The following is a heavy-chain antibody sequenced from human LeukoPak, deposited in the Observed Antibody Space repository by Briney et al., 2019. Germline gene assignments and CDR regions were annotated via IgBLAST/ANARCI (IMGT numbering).Heavy chain of an antibody. Sequence: GGSLRLSCAASGLTFDDYAMHWVRQAPGKGLEWVSLISGDGGSTYYADSVKGRFTISRDNSKNSLYLQMNSLRTEDTALYYCAKDMWRFGELDYDYWGQGTLVTVSS. J-gene: IGHJ4*02. V-gene: IGHV3-43*02. CDR2: ISGDGGST. CDR1: GLTFDDYA. CDR3: AKDMWRFGELDYDY. D-gene: IGHD3-10*01.